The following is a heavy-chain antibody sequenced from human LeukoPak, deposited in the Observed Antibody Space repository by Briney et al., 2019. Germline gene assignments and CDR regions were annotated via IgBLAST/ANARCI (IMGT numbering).Heavy chain of an antibody. J-gene: IGHJ5*02. D-gene: IGHD1-26*01. V-gene: IGHV1-69*13. CDR2: IIPIFGTA. CDR3: ARGGYWENWFDP. Sequence: SVKVSCKASGGTFSSYAISWVRQAPGQGLEWMGGIIPIFGTANYAQKFQGRVAITADESTSTAYMELSSLRSEDTAVYYCARGGYWENWFDPWGQGTLVTVSS. CDR1: GGTFSSYA.